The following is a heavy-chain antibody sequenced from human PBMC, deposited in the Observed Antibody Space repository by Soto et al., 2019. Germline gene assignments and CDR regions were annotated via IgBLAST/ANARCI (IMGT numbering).Heavy chain of an antibody. D-gene: IGHD6-19*01. J-gene: IGHJ4*02. CDR2: IYYSGST. Sequence: SETLSLTCTVSGGSIISSSYYWVWIRQPPGRGLEWIGSIYYSGSTYYNPSLKSRVTISVDTSKNQFSLKLSSVTAADTAVYHCARLLAGAREYYFDYWGQGTLVTVSS. V-gene: IGHV4-39*01. CDR1: GGSIISSSYY. CDR3: ARLLAGAREYYFDY.